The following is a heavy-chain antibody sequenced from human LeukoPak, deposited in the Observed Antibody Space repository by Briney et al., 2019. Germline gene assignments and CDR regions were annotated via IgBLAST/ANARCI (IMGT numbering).Heavy chain of an antibody. J-gene: IGHJ4*02. Sequence: ASVKVSCKASGGTFSSYAFNWVRQAPRQGLEWMGGIIPMFGTPKCEQRFQDRVTITADESTSTAFLELSSLRSEDTAVYYCVGLCSSASCFAVWGQGTLVTVSP. D-gene: IGHD2-2*01. V-gene: IGHV1-69*13. CDR3: VGLCSSASCFAV. CDR2: IIPMFGTP. CDR1: GGTFSSYA.